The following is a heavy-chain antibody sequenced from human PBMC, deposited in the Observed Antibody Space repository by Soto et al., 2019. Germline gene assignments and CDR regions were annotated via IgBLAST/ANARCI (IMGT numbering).Heavy chain of an antibody. V-gene: IGHV3-64D*08. D-gene: IGHD3-9*01. CDR2: ITPNGDNT. Sequence: GGSLRLSCSASGFTFTTYPMHWVRQAPGKGLEYVSGITPNGDNTYYADSVKGRFSISRDNSKNNLYLQMSSLRAEDTAVYYCAKDSRFFDWLIGDYYYYYYMDVWGKGTTVTVSS. CDR1: GFTFTTYP. J-gene: IGHJ6*03. CDR3: AKDSRFFDWLIGDYYYYYYMDV.